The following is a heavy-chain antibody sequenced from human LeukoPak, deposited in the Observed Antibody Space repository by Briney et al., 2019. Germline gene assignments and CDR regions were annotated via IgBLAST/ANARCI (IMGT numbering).Heavy chain of an antibody. V-gene: IGHV4-4*07. Sequence: PSETLSLTCSVSGDSISYFYWSWIRQAAGKGLEWIGRISSSGSTDYNASLKSRVTISVLTSKNQFSLKLRSVTAADTAVYYCARVTGYTIEDYFDYWGQGTLVTVSS. CDR1: GDSISYFY. CDR3: ARVTGYTIEDYFDY. D-gene: IGHD3-9*01. J-gene: IGHJ4*02. CDR2: ISSSGST.